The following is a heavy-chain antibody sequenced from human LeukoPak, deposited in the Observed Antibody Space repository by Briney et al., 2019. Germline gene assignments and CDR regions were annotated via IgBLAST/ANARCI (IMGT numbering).Heavy chain of an antibody. V-gene: IGHV5-51*01. CDR3: ARLVDTTTADY. Sequence: GESLKISCKASGYSFTSYWIGWVRQMPGKGLEWMGIIYPDDSDTRYSPSYQGQVTISADKSISTAYLLWSSLKASDTAMYYCARLVDTTTADYWGQGSLVTFSS. CDR2: IYPDDSDT. J-gene: IGHJ4*02. CDR1: GYSFTSYW. D-gene: IGHD5-18*01.